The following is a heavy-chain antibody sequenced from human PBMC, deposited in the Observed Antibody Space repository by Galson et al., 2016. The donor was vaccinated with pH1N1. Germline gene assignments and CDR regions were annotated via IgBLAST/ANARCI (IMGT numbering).Heavy chain of an antibody. CDR2: ISRGGSSI. D-gene: IGHD3-10*01. V-gene: IGHV3-48*03. Sequence: SLRLSCAASGFTFSNYEMNWVRQAPGKGLEWVSYISRGGSSIYYADSVKGRFTISRDNAKNSLYLQMSSLRVEDSAVYYCSRDRGLANPDALDLWGQGTKVTVSS. J-gene: IGHJ3*01. CDR3: SRDRGLANPDALDL. CDR1: GFTFSNYE.